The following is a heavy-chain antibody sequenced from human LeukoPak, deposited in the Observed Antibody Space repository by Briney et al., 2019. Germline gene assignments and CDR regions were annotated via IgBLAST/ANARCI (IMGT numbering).Heavy chain of an antibody. CDR2: IYTSGST. CDR3: ARVPDYGDYVGYYYGMDV. CDR1: GGSISSYY. D-gene: IGHD4-17*01. Sequence: TSETLSLTCTVSGGSISSYYWSWIRQPAGKGLEWIGRIYTSGSTNYNPSLKSRVTMSVDTSKNQFSLKLSSVTAADTAVYYCARVPDYGDYVGYYYGMDVWGQGTTVTVSS. J-gene: IGHJ6*02. V-gene: IGHV4-4*07.